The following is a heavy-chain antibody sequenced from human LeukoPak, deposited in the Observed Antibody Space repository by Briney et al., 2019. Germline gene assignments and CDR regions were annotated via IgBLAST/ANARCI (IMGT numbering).Heavy chain of an antibody. D-gene: IGHD3-3*01. CDR1: GGTFSSYA. Sequence: SVKVSCKASGGTFSSYAISWVRQAPGQGLEWMGGIIPIFGTANYAQKFQGRVTITTDESTSTAYMELSSLRSEDTAVYYCARGGEYYDFWSGYSIYYYYYMDVWGKGATVTVS. J-gene: IGHJ6*03. CDR2: IIPIFGTA. V-gene: IGHV1-69*05. CDR3: ARGGEYYDFWSGYSIYYYYYMDV.